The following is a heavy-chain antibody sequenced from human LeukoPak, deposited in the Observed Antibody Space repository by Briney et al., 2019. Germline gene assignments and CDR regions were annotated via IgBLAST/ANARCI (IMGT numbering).Heavy chain of an antibody. J-gene: IGHJ4*02. CDR3: ATAVAVALDY. CDR2: ITGNGSSA. D-gene: IGHD6-19*01. Sequence: GGSLRLSCAASGFTFSSYAMSWVRQAPGKELEWVSCITGNGSSAYYADSVKGRFTVSRGNSKNTLYLEMNSLRADDTAVYYCATAVAVALDYWGQGTLVTVSS. CDR1: GFTFSSYA. V-gene: IGHV3-23*01.